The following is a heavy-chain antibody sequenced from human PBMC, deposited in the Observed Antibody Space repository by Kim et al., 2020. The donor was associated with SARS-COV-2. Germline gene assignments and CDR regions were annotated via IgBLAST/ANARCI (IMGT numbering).Heavy chain of an antibody. Sequence: GGSLRLSCAASGFTFSNYWMHWVRQAPGKGLVWVSRIYTDGSITSYADSVKGRFTISRDNAKSTLYLQMNSLTAEDTAVYYCARNLAAANWGQGTLVTVS. CDR3: ARNLAAAN. V-gene: IGHV3-74*01. CDR1: GFTFSNYW. D-gene: IGHD6-13*01. J-gene: IGHJ4*02. CDR2: IYTDGSIT.